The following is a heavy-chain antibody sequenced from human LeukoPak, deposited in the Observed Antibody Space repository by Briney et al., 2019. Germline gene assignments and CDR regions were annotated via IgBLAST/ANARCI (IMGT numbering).Heavy chain of an antibody. V-gene: IGHV3-21*01. Sequence: PGGSLRLSCAASGFTFSSYSMNWVRQAPGKGLEWVSSISSSSSYIYYADSLKGRFTISRANAKISLFLQMNSLRAEDTAVYYCARGFYDNSAFYFDYWGLGTLVTVSS. D-gene: IGHD3-22*01. CDR2: ISSSSSYI. J-gene: IGHJ4*02. CDR3: ARGFYDNSAFYFDY. CDR1: GFTFSSYS.